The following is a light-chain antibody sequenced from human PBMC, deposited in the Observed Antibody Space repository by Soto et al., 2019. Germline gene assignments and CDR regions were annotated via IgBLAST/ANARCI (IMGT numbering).Light chain of an antibody. J-gene: IGLJ3*02. CDR2: EVS. CDR3: ASPAGNTKV. Sequence: QSALTQPPSASGSRGQSVTISCTGTSSDIGAYNYVSWYQQHPGKAPKVIISEVSKRPSGVSDRFSGSRSGNTAFLTVSGLQAEDEADYYCASPAGNTKVLGGGTKLTVL. V-gene: IGLV2-8*01. CDR1: SSDIGAYNY.